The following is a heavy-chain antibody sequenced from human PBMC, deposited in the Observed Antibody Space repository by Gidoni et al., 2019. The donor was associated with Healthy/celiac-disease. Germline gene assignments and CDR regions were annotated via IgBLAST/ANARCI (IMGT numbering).Heavy chain of an antibody. J-gene: IGHJ4*02. CDR3: ARVRYYFDSSGYYEIYYFDY. D-gene: IGHD3-22*01. Sequence: EVQLVESGGGLVQPGGSLRLSCAASGLPFSRYWMSWVRQAPGKGLEWVANIKQDGGEKYYVDSVKGRFTISRDNAKNSLYLQMNSLRAEDTAVYYCARVRYYFDSSGYYEIYYFDYWGQGTLVTVSS. CDR1: GLPFSRYW. CDR2: IKQDGGEK. V-gene: IGHV3-7*01.